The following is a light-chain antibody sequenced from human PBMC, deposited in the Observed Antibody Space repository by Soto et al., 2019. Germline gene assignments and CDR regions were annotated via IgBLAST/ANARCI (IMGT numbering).Light chain of an antibody. CDR2: GAS. CDR3: QQYGSSIT. J-gene: IGKJ5*01. CDR1: QSVSSSY. V-gene: IGKV3-20*01. Sequence: EIVLTQSPGTLSLSPGERATLSCRASQSVSSSYLAWYQQKPGQAPRLLIYGASSRATGIPDRFSGSGSGTDFTLTINRLKPEDFAVYYCQQYGSSITFGQGTRLEIK.